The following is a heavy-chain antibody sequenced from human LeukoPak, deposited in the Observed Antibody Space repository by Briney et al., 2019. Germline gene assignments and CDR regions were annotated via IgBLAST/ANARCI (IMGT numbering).Heavy chain of an antibody. CDR2: IHSGGST. Sequence: GGSLRLSCAASGFAVRSYYMSWVRQAPGKGLEWVSVIHSGGSTYYADSVKGRFTISRDNSKNTLYLQMNSLRAEDTAVYYCAKDPTVAGTAEYFQHWGQGTLVTVSS. V-gene: IGHV3-53*01. CDR3: AKDPTVAGTAEYFQH. J-gene: IGHJ1*01. D-gene: IGHD6-19*01. CDR1: GFAVRSYY.